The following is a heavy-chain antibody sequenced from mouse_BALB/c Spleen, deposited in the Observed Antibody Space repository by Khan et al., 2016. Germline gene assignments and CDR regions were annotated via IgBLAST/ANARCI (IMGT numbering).Heavy chain of an antibody. CDR3: ARSKYLASY. CDR1: GYSLTRYG. V-gene: IGHV2-9*02. J-gene: IGHJ2*01. Sequence: VQLQESGPGLVAPSQSLSITCTVYGYSLTRYGVHWVRQPPGKGLEWLGLIWAGGSTNYNWALMSRLSISIDNSKSQVFLIMNSLQTDDTALYYCARSKYLASYWGQGTTLTVSS. D-gene: IGHD6-2*01. CDR2: IWAGGST.